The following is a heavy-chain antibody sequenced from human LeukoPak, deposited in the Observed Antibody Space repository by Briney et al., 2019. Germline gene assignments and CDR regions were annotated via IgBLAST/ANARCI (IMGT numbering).Heavy chain of an antibody. J-gene: IGHJ6*03. D-gene: IGHD3-10*01. CDR1: GGSISSNSYY. CDR2: ISYSGST. CDR3: ASIWFGELLGTHYYYYYMDV. V-gene: IGHV4-39*01. Sequence: PETLSLTCTVSGGSISSNSYYWGWIRQPPGKGLEWIGSISYSGSTYYNPSLKSRVTISVDTSKNQFSLKLNSVTAADTAAYYCASIWFGELLGTHYYYYYMDVWGKGTTVSV.